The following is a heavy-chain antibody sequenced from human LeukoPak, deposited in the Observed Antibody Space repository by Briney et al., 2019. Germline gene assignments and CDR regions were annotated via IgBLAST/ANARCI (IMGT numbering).Heavy chain of an antibody. D-gene: IGHD3-10*01. CDR2: IKSKTDGGTT. CDR1: GFTFSNAW. CDR3: ARFAAGGSYYYYMDV. J-gene: IGHJ6*03. V-gene: IGHV3-15*01. Sequence: GGSLRLSCAASGFTFSNAWMSWVRQAPGKGLEWVGRIKSKTDGGTTDYAAPVKGRFTISRDNAKNSLYLQMNSLRADDTAVYYCARFAAGGSYYYYMDVWGKGTTVTVSS.